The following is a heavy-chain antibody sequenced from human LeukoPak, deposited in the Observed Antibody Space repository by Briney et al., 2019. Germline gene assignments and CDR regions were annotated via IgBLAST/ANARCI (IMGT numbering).Heavy chain of an antibody. CDR3: SRGPDFGVVSSPSMDV. CDR2: IISSSSYI. Sequence: PGGSLRLSCAASGFPFCSYSMNWVRQAPGKGLEWVSSIISSSSYIYYADSVKGRFTISSHNAKNSLYLQMNSLRAEDTAVYYCSRGPDFGVVSSPSMDVWGKGTTVTVSS. CDR1: GFPFCSYS. J-gene: IGHJ6*03. V-gene: IGHV3-21*01. D-gene: IGHD3-3*01.